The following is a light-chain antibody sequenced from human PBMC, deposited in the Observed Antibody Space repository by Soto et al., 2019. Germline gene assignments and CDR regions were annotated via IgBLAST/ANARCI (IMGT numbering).Light chain of an antibody. CDR1: SSDVGSYNR. CDR2: EVS. V-gene: IGLV2-18*01. CDR3: SLYTSSSTSFYV. J-gene: IGLJ1*01. Sequence: QSALTQPPSVSGSPGQSVTISCTGTSSDVGSYNRVSWYQQPPGTAPKLMIYEVSNRPSGVPDRFSGSKSGNTASLTISGLQAEDEADYYCSLYTSSSTSFYVFGTGTKVTVL.